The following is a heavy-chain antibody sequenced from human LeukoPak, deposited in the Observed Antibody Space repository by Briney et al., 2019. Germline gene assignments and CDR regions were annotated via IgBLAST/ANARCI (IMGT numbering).Heavy chain of an antibody. D-gene: IGHD5-12*01. Sequence: PSETLSLTCAVYGGSFSGYYWSWIRQPPGKGLEWIGEINHSGSTNYNPSLKSRVTISVDTSKNQFSLKLSSVTAADTAVYYCARGRPPSGYDFSYWGQRTLVTVSS. CDR2: INHSGST. CDR3: ARGRPPSGYDFSY. CDR1: GGSFSGYY. J-gene: IGHJ4*02. V-gene: IGHV4-34*01.